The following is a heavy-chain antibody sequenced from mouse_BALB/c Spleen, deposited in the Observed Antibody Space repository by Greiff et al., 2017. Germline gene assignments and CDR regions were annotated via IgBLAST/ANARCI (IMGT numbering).Heavy chain of an antibody. CDR1: GFTFSSYA. J-gene: IGHJ1*01. D-gene: IGHD3-3*01. V-gene: IGHV5-6-5*01. CDR3: ARGGDLYWYFDV. CDR2: ISSGGST. Sequence: GKLVESGGDLVKPGGSLKFSCAASGFTFSSYAMSWVRQTPEKRLEWVASISSGGSTYYPDSVKGRFTISRDNARNILYLQMSSLRSEDTAMYYCARGGDLYWYFDVWGAGTTVTVSS.